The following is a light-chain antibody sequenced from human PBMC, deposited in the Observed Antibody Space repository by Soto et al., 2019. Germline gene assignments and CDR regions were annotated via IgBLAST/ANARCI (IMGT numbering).Light chain of an antibody. CDR3: SSYTSSNTLV. CDR1: SSDIGVYNY. Sequence: HSVLTQPASVSGSPGQSITISCTGGSSDIGVYNYVSWFQQHPGRVPKLMIYEVTNRPSGVSNRFSGSKSGSTASLTISGLQAEDEADYYCSSYTSSNTLVFGTGTKVTV. J-gene: IGLJ1*01. CDR2: EVT. V-gene: IGLV2-14*01.